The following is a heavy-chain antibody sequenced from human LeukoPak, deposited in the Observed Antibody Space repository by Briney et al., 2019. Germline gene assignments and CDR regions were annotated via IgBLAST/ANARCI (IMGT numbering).Heavy chain of an antibody. V-gene: IGHV4-61*08. Sequence: PSETLSLTCTVSGGSISSGDYSWSWIRQPPGKGLEWIGYIYYSGNTNYNPSLKSRVTISVDTSKNQFSLKLSSVTAADTAVYYCARRITIFGVAPPGSWFDPWGQGTLVTVSS. CDR2: IYYSGNT. CDR3: ARRITIFGVAPPGSWFDP. D-gene: IGHD3-3*01. J-gene: IGHJ5*02. CDR1: GGSISSGDYS.